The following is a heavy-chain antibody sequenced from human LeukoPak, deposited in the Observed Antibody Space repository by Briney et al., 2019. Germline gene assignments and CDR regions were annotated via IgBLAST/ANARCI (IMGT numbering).Heavy chain of an antibody. J-gene: IGHJ4*03. V-gene: IGHV4-39*07. CDR3: ARGATISETGYFDY. CDR1: GGSISSRNYY. Sequence: ASETLSLTCTVSGGSISSRNYYWGWIRQSPGKGLEWIAEINHRGDTNYNPSVKSRVTTSVDTSKNQFSLKVNSLTAADTAVYYCARGATISETGYFDYWGQGTLVTVSS. D-gene: IGHD1-1*01. CDR2: INHRGDT.